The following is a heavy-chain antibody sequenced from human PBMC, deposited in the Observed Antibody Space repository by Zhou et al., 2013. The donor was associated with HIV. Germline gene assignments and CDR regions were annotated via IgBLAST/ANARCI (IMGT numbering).Heavy chain of an antibody. J-gene: IGHJ6*02. Sequence: QVQLVQSGAEVKKPGSSVKVSCKASGGTFSSYAISWVRQAPGQGLEWMGGIIPLFGTANYAQKFQGRVTITTDESTSTAYMDLSSLRSEDTAVYYCARDISGPQPPYGSGSYYNPKYFHYGMDVWGQGTTVTVSS. D-gene: IGHD3-10*01. CDR3: ARDISGPQPPYGSGSYYNPKYFHYGMDV. CDR2: IIPLFGTA. V-gene: IGHV1-69*05. CDR1: GGTFSSYA.